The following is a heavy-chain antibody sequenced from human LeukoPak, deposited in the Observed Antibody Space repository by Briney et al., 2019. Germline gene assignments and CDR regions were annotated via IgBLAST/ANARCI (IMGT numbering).Heavy chain of an antibody. V-gene: IGHV3-23*01. CDR3: SPDSSGYYSGY. J-gene: IGHJ4*02. Sequence: GGSLRLSCAASGFTFSSYAMSWVRQAPGKGLEWVSGITGSGDNTYYADSVKGRFTISRDNSKNTLYLQMNSLRAEDTAVYYCSPDSSGYYSGYWGQGTLVTVSS. CDR2: ITGSGDNT. D-gene: IGHD3-22*01. CDR1: GFTFSSYA.